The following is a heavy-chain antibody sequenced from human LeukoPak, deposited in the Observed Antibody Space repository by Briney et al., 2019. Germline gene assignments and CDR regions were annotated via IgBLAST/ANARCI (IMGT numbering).Heavy chain of an antibody. Sequence: GGSLRLSCAASGFTFSSYSMNWVRQAPGKGREWVSSISSSSSYIYYADSVKGRFTISRDNAKNSLYLQMNSLRAEDTAVYYCARVGYSYGPTSYYYYMDVWGKGTTVTVSS. CDR2: ISSSSSYI. CDR3: ARVGYSYGPTSYYYYMDV. D-gene: IGHD5-18*01. V-gene: IGHV3-21*01. J-gene: IGHJ6*03. CDR1: GFTFSSYS.